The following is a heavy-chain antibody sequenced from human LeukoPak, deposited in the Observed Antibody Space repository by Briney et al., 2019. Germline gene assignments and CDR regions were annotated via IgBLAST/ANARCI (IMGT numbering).Heavy chain of an antibody. CDR2: IYYSGST. CDR3: ARDLRDCSSTSCYMDHDAFDI. Sequence: SETLSLTCTVSGGSISSYYWSWIRQPPGKGLEWIGYIYYSGSTNYNPSLKSRVIIPVDTSKNQFSLKLSSVTAADTAVYYCARDLRDCSSTSCYMDHDAFDIWGQGTMVTVSS. J-gene: IGHJ3*02. D-gene: IGHD2-2*02. V-gene: IGHV4-59*01. CDR1: GGSISSYY.